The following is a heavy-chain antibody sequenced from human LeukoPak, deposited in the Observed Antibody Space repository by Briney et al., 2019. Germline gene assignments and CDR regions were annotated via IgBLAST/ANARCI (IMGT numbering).Heavy chain of an antibody. CDR2: INPSSGGT. Sequence: ASVKVSCKASGYTFTSHYMHWVRQAPGQGLEWMGWINPSSGGTNYAQKFQGRVTMTRDTSISTAYMELSRLRSDDTDVYYCARDPPGIAAAQGGYFDYWGQGTLVTVSS. D-gene: IGHD6-13*01. V-gene: IGHV1-2*02. CDR1: GYTFTSHY. CDR3: ARDPPGIAAAQGGYFDY. J-gene: IGHJ4*02.